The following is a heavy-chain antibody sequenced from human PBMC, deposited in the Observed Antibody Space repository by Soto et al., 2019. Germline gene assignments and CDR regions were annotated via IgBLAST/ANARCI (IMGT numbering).Heavy chain of an antibody. V-gene: IGHV1-18*03. J-gene: IGHJ6*02. D-gene: IGHD1-1*01. Sequence: QVQLVQSGAEVKKPGASVKVSCKASGYTFTTNGISWVRQAPGQGLEWMGWISGYNGETKYAQKLQGRATKTTDTSTRKAYMELRSLRSADVAVYYCARDGRLGRLDFLYCRMDVWGQGTTVTVSS. CDR1: GYTFTTNG. CDR3: ARDGRLGRLDFLYCRMDV. CDR2: ISGYNGET.